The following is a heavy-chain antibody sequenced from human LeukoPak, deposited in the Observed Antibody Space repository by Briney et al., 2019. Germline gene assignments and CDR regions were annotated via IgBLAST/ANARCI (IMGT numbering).Heavy chain of an antibody. CDR3: ARGPDQWPRAEYYFDY. D-gene: IGHD6-19*01. J-gene: IGHJ4*02. CDR2: INHSGST. Sequence: SETLSLTCAVYGGSFSGYYWSWIRQPPGKGLEWIGEINHSGSTNYIPSLKSRVTISVDTSKNQFSLKLSSVTAADTAVYYCARGPDQWPRAEYYFDYWGQGTLVTVSS. V-gene: IGHV4-34*01. CDR1: GGSFSGYY.